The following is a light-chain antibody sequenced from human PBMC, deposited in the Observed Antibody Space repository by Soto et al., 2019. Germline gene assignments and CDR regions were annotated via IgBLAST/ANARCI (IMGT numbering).Light chain of an antibody. CDR2: GAS. CDR3: QQYNSSPPDT. Sequence: EIVLTQSPGTLSLSPGEGATLSCRASQSVRNNNLAWYQQKPGQAPRLLIYGASRRATGIPDRFSGSGSGTDFTLTISRLEPEDFAVYCCQQYNSSPPDTFGQGTKLEIK. V-gene: IGKV3-20*01. CDR1: QSVRNNN. J-gene: IGKJ2*01.